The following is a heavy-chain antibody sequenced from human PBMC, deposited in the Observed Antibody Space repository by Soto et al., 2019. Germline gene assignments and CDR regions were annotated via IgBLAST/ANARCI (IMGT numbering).Heavy chain of an antibody. J-gene: IGHJ6*02. CDR1: GFTFTSSA. D-gene: IGHD4-17*01. CDR2: IVVGSGNT. CDR3: AAAFTVAQQYGMDV. Sequence: QMQLVQSVPEVKKPGTSVKVSCKASGFTFTSSAMQWVRQARGQRLEWIGWIVVGSGNTNYAQKFQERVTITRYMSTSTDYMELSSLRSEDTAVYYCAAAFTVAQQYGMDVWGQGTTVTVSS. V-gene: IGHV1-58*02.